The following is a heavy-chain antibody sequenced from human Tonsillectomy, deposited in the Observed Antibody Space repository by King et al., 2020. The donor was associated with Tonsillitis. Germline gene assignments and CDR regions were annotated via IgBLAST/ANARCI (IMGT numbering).Heavy chain of an antibody. V-gene: IGHV3-23*04. CDR3: ASLMYNWNDGGWSGFDY. Sequence: VQLVESGGGLVQPGGSLRLSCAASGFTFSSYAMSWVRQAPGKGLEWVSTISGSGGSTYYADSVKGRFTISRDNSKNTLYLQMNSLRAEDTAVYYCASLMYNWNDGGWSGFDYWGQGTLAAVSS. CDR1: GFTFSSYA. J-gene: IGHJ4*02. CDR2: ISGSGGST. D-gene: IGHD1-20*01.